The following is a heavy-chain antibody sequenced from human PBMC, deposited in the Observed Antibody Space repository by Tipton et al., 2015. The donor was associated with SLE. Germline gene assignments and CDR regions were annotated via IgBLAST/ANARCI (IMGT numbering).Heavy chain of an antibody. CDR2: IYTSGST. V-gene: IGHV4-61*09. CDR3: ARDFWSQIVGAGGAFHI. CDR1: GGSISSGSYH. J-gene: IGHJ3*02. D-gene: IGHD1-26*01. Sequence: TLSLTCTVSGGSISSGSYHWSWIRQPAGKGLEWIGHIYTSGSTNYNPSLKSRVTISVDTSKNQFSLKLSSVTAADTAVYYCARDFWSQIVGAGGAFHIWGQGKMVTVSS.